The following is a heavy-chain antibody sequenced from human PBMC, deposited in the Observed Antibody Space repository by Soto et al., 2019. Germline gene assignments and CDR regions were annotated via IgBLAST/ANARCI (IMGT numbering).Heavy chain of an antibody. V-gene: IGHV3-15*07. Sequence: EVQLVESGGDLVKPGGSLRLSCAASGFIFSHAWFHWVRQPPGKGLELVGRVKNNGGATDYAPSVKGRFIISRDDSKDMVYLKISSLRTEDTAIYYCAADLGPPYDSNNWFDPWGQGTLVTVSS. J-gene: IGHJ5*02. CDR1: GFIFSHAW. CDR3: AADLGPPYDSNNWFDP. D-gene: IGHD2-21*01. CDR2: VKNNGGAT.